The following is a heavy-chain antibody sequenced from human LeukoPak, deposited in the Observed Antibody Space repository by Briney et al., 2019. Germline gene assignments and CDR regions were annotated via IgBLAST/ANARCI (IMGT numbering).Heavy chain of an antibody. J-gene: IGHJ3*02. Sequence: ASVKVSCKASGGTFISYTISWVRQAPGQGLEWMGRIIPIFGIANYAQKFQGRVTITADKSTSTAYMELSSLRSEDTAVYYCARRDIVVVPAARDAFDIWGQGTMVTVSS. V-gene: IGHV1-69*02. D-gene: IGHD2-2*01. CDR1: GGTFISYT. CDR2: IIPIFGIA. CDR3: ARRDIVVVPAARDAFDI.